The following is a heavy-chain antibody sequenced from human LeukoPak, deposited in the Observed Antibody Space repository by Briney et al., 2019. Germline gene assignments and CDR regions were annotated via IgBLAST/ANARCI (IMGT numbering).Heavy chain of an antibody. CDR2: IYYSGST. J-gene: IGHJ4*02. CDR1: GGSISSYN. CDR3: ARGMTTVVSPDY. D-gene: IGHD4-23*01. Sequence: SETLSLTCTVSGGSISSYNCIWIRQPPGKGLEWIGYIYYSGSTNYNPSLKSRVTISVDTSKNQFSLKLTSVSAADTAVYYCARGMTTVVSPDYWGQGTLVTVSS. V-gene: IGHV4-59*01.